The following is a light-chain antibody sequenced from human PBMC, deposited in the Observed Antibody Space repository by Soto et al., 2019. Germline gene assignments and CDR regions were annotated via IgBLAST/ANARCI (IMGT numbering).Light chain of an antibody. Sequence: QSALTQPASVSGSAGRSITISCTGASSDIGGYNYVSWYQQHPGKGPKLLIYEVRSRPSGISNRFSASKSGNTASLTISGLQAEDESHYYCSSYASGSPYVFGSGTKVTVL. J-gene: IGLJ1*01. CDR1: SSDIGGYNY. V-gene: IGLV2-14*01. CDR2: EVR. CDR3: SSYASGSPYV.